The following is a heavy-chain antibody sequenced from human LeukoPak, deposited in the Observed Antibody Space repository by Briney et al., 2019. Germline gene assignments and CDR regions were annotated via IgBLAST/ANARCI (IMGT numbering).Heavy chain of an antibody. CDR1: GGAISNYY. CDR2: IFFSGSS. D-gene: IGHD3-10*01. V-gene: IGHV4-59*01. CDR3: ARGSMVRGRFDY. Sequence: SETLSLTCTVSGGAISNYYWSWIRQSPGKGLEWIGYIFFSGSSNYNPSLKSRVTISVDTSKNQFSLKLSSVTAADTAVYYCARGSMVRGRFDYWGQGTLVTVSS. J-gene: IGHJ4*02.